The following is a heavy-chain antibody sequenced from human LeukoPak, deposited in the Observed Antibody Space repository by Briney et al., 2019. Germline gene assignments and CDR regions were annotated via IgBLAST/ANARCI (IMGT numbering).Heavy chain of an antibody. CDR1: GGSFSGYY. V-gene: IGHV4-34*01. CDR2: INHSGST. Sequence: SETLSLTCAVYGGSFSGYYWSWIRQPPGKGLEWIGEINHSGSTNYNPSLKSRVTISVDTSKNQFSLKLSSVTAADTAVYYCATSFGSPFGPFDIWGQGTMVTVSS. D-gene: IGHD3-10*01. CDR3: ATSFGSPFGPFDI. J-gene: IGHJ3*02.